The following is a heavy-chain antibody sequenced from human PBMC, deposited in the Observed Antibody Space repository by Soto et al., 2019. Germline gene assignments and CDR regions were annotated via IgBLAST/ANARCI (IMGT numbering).Heavy chain of an antibody. Sequence: GGSLRLSCAASGFTFSSYDMHWVRQATGKGLEWVSAIGTAGDTYYPGSVKGRFTISRENAKNSLYLQMNSLRAEDTAVYYCARASVVVVAARDYYYYYGMDVWGQGTTVTVSS. D-gene: IGHD2-15*01. V-gene: IGHV3-13*01. CDR3: ARASVVVVAARDYYYYYGMDV. CDR2: IGTAGDT. CDR1: GFTFSSYD. J-gene: IGHJ6*02.